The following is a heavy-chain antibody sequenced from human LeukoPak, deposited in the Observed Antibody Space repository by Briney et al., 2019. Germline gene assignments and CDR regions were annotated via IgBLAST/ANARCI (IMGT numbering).Heavy chain of an antibody. Sequence: ASVTVSCKASGYTFTGYYMHWVRQAPGQGLEWMGWINPNSGGTNYAQKFQGRVTITRDTSISTAYMELSRLRSDDTAVYYCARRGYSYGTTPDYWGQGTLVTVSS. CDR1: GYTFTGYY. CDR3: ARRGYSYGTTPDY. CDR2: INPNSGGT. V-gene: IGHV1-2*02. D-gene: IGHD5-18*01. J-gene: IGHJ4*02.